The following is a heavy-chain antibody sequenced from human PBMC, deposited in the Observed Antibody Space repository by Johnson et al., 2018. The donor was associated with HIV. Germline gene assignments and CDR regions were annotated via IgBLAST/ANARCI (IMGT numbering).Heavy chain of an antibody. CDR2: ISRSGSTI. Sequence: QVQLVESGGGVVQPGRSLRLSCATSGFTFSDDYMSWIRQAPGKGLEWVSYISRSGSTITYADSVKGRFTISRDNTKNSLYLQMNSLRAEDTAVYYCARERGWQRWQQFFDICGHGSMVTVSS. J-gene: IGHJ3*02. V-gene: IGHV3-11*04. CDR3: ARERGWQRWQQFFDI. D-gene: IGHD5-24*01. CDR1: GFTFSDDY.